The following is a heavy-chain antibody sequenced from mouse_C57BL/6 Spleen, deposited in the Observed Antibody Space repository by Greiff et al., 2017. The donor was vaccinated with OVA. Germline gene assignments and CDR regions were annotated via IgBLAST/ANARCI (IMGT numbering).Heavy chain of an antibody. D-gene: IGHD2-3*01. CDR1: GFSLTSYG. Sequence: VKLMESGPGLVAPSQSLSITCTVSGFSLTSYGVHWVRQPPGKGLEWLVVIWSDGSTTYNSALKSRLSISKDNSKSQVYIKMNSLQSDDTAMYYCARHNDGYPSMDYWGQGTSVTVSS. CDR2: IWSDGST. CDR3: ARHNDGYPSMDY. V-gene: IGHV2-6-1*01. J-gene: IGHJ4*01.